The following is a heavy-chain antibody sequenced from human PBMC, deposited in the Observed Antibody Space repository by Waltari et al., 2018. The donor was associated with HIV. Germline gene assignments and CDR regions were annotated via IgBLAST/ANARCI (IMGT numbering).Heavy chain of an antibody. CDR3: ARVAVTELYYYYGMDV. D-gene: IGHD4-17*01. V-gene: IGHV3-53*01. Sequence: EVQLVESGGGLIQPGGSLRLSCSASGFTLSRNSMSWVRQAPGQGVEWVSVIYSGWSTYYADSVKGRFTISRDNSKNTLYLQMNSLRAEDTAVYYCARVAVTELYYYYGMDVWGQGTTVTVSS. CDR2: IYSGWST. CDR1: GFTLSRNS. J-gene: IGHJ6*02.